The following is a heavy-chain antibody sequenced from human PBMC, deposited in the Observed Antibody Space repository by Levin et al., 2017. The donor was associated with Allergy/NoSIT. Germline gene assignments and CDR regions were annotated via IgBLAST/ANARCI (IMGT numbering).Heavy chain of an antibody. CDR2: IYGGGDRT. D-gene: IGHD1-1*01. V-gene: IGHV3-23*01. J-gene: IGHJ4*02. Sequence: GGSLRLSCAASGFIFTDYAMTWVRQAPGKGLEWVACIYGGGDRTFYTDSVKGRFTISRDNSENTLHLQMHSLRAEDTAVYYCAKTGLQLERRPADYWGQGTLVTVSS. CDR1: GFIFTDYA. CDR3: AKTGLQLERRPADY.